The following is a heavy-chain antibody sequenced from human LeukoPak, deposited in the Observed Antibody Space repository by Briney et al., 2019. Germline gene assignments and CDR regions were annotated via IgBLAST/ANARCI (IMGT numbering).Heavy chain of an antibody. D-gene: IGHD2-2*01. CDR2: INAGNGNA. CDR3: AGAYCSSTSCYSPFDY. Sequence: ASVKVSCKASGYTFTSYAMHWVRQAPGQRLEWMGWINAGNGNAKYSQKFQGRVTITRDTSASTAYMELNSLRSEDTAVYYCAGAYCSSTSCYSPFDYWGQGTLVTVSS. CDR1: GYTFTSYA. V-gene: IGHV1-3*01. J-gene: IGHJ4*02.